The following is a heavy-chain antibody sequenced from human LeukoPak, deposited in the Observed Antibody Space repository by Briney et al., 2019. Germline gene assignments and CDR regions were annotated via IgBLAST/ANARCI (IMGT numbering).Heavy chain of an antibody. V-gene: IGHV3-33*01. J-gene: IGHJ4*02. Sequence: PGRSLRLSCTASGFTFNTYGMHWVRQAPGKGLEWVAVMRSDGSDIDYADSVKGRFTISRDNSKNTLYLQMNSLRAEDMAVYYCARDQSPKWGSGERYFDYWGQGTLVTVSS. D-gene: IGHD7-27*01. CDR1: GFTFNTYG. CDR3: ARDQSPKWGSGERYFDY. CDR2: MRSDGSDI.